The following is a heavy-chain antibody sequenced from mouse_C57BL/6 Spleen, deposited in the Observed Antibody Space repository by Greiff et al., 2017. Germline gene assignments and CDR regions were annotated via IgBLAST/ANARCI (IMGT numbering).Heavy chain of an antibody. D-gene: IGHD2-2*01. V-gene: IGHV1-69*01. CDR1: GYTFTSYW. CDR3: ARRMEAWLRRGGWYFDV. CDR2: IDPSDSYT. J-gene: IGHJ1*03. Sequence: VQLQQPGAELVMPGASVKLSCKASGYTFTSYWMHWVKQRPGQGLEWIGEIDPSDSYTNYNQKFKGKSTLTVDKSSSTAYMQLSSLTSEDSAVYYGARRMEAWLRRGGWYFDVWGTGTTVTVSS.